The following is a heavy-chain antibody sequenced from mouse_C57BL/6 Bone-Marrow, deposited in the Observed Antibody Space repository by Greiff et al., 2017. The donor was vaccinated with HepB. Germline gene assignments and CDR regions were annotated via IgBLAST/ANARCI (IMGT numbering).Heavy chain of an antibody. CDR3: DKKPDDYPYAMDD. D-gene: IGHD2-4*01. CDR1: GFSLPSYG. CDR2: IWRIVIT. V-gene: IGHV2-5*01. J-gene: IGHJ4*01. Sequence: QVQLQQSGPGLVQPSQSLSITCTVSGFSLPSYGVHWVRQSPGKGLEWLGVIWRIVITDYNAAFMSRLSITTDNSKSQVFFKMNSLQADDTAIYYCDKKPDDYPYAMDDWGQGTSVTVSS.